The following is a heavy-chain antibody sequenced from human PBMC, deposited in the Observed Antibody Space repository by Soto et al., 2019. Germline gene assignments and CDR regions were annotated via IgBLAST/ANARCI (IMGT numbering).Heavy chain of an antibody. V-gene: IGHV3-11*05. CDR1: GFTFTDYY. CDR2: ISSSSSYT. D-gene: IGHD3-22*01. CDR3: ARDLYYYDSSVDAFDI. Sequence: GGSLRLSCAASGFTFTDYYMSWIRQAPGKGLEWVSYISSSSSYTNYADSVKGRFTISRDNAKNSLYLQMNSLRAEDTAVYYCARDLYYYDSSVDAFDIWGQGTMVTVSS. J-gene: IGHJ3*02.